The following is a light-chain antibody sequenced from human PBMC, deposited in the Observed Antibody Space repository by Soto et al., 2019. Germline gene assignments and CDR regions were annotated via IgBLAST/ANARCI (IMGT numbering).Light chain of an antibody. V-gene: IGKV3-20*01. J-gene: IGKJ1*01. Sequence: IMVSKSLGALSLSPGERATLSCRASQSVSNNYLAWYQQKPGQAPRLLIYGASNRATGIPDRFSGSGSGTDFTLTISRLEPEDIGVYYCVQSGLSGRFGQGTKVDIK. CDR2: GAS. CDR1: QSVSNNY. CDR3: VQSGLSGR.